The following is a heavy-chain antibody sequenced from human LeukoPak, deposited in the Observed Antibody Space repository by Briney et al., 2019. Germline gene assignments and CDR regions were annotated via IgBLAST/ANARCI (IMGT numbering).Heavy chain of an antibody. CDR2: ISDSGGDIT. CDR1: GFTFRRYG. Sequence: PGGSLRLSCAAPGFTFRRYGMAWVRQAPGKGLEWVSAISDSGGDITPYADSVKGRFTISRDNSKNTLYLQMNSLRAEDTAIYYCAPRGVEAAWGQGALVTVSS. J-gene: IGHJ5*02. V-gene: IGHV3-23*01. D-gene: IGHD3-10*01. CDR3: APRGVEAA.